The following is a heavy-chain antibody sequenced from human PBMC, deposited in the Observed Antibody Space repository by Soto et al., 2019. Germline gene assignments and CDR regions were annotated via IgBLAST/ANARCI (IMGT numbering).Heavy chain of an antibody. V-gene: IGHV3-9*01. CDR2: ITWNGGTI. J-gene: IGHJ5*02. CDR1: GFAFDDYV. CDR3: AREVVETSSLWLDP. Sequence: GGSLRLSCAASGFAFDDYVMHWVRQPPGRGLEWVSGITWNGGTIRYVDSVKGRFTISRDNAENSLYLQLNSLKIDDTAVYYCAREVVETSSLWLDPWGQGTLVTVSS. D-gene: IGHD6-6*01.